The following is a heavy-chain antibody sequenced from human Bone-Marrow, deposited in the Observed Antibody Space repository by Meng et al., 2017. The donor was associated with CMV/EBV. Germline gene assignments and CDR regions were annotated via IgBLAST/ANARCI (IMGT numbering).Heavy chain of an antibody. J-gene: IGHJ6*02. CDR2: INPSGGST. Sequence: ASGKVSCKSSGYTFTTYYMHWVRQAPGQGLEWMGIINPSGGSTKYEQKFQGRVTMTRDTSTTRVYMELSSSRSEDTAVYYCARGADNSVWSLTMDVWGQGTTVTVSS. D-gene: IGHD6-19*01. CDR3: ARGADNSVWSLTMDV. V-gene: IGHV1-46*01. CDR1: GYTFTTYY.